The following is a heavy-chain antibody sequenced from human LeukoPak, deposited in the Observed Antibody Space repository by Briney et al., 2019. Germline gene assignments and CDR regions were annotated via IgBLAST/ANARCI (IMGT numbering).Heavy chain of an antibody. CDR3: ARGCDFWSGYSKDYFDY. V-gene: IGHV1-18*01. Sequence: ASVNVSCKASGYTFTSYGISWVRQAPGQGLEWMGCISAYNGNADYAQKLQGRVTMTTDTSTSTAYMELRSLRSDDTAVYYCARGCDFWSGYSKDYFDYWGQGTLVTVSS. J-gene: IGHJ4*02. CDR2: ISAYNGNA. D-gene: IGHD3-3*01. CDR1: GYTFTSYG.